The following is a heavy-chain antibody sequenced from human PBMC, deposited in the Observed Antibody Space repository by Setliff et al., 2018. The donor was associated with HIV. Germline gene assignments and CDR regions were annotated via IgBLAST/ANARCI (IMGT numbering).Heavy chain of an antibody. D-gene: IGHD3-22*01. CDR1: GGSISSGSYY. CDR2: IYTSGST. Sequence: PSETLSLTCTVSGGSISSGSYYWSWIRQPAGKGLEWIGRIYTSGSTNYNPSLKSRVTISVDTSKNQFSLKLSSVTAADTAVYYCARGSGYPWYFDLWGRGTLVTVS. CDR3: ARGSGYPWYFDL. V-gene: IGHV4-61*02. J-gene: IGHJ2*01.